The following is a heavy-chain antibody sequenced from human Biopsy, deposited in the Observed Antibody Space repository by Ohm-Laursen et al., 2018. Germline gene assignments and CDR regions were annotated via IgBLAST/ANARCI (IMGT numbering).Heavy chain of an antibody. D-gene: IGHD3-22*01. J-gene: IGHJ2*01. V-gene: IGHV4-31*01. CDR3: ARGVPHYDGSGFPLAGYWYFDL. Sequence: TLSLTCTVSGGSIGGGEYYWNWIRQHPRKGLEWIGLISYSGTTFYNPSLESLLTISIDTSKNHFSLNLRSVTAADTAVYYCARGVPHYDGSGFPLAGYWYFDLWGRGTLVTVSS. CDR2: ISYSGTT. CDR1: GGSIGGGEYY.